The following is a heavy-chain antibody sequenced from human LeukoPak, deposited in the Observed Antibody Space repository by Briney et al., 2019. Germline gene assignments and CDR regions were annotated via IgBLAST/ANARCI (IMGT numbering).Heavy chain of an antibody. J-gene: IGHJ6*02. CDR2: ITSSGSSI. CDR1: GFTFNTYT. V-gene: IGHV3-48*04. CDR3: ARMDYYYGMDV. Sequence: GGSLRLSCAASGFTFNTYTMSWVRQAPGKGLEWVSSITSSGSSIYYADSVKGRFTISRDNAKNSLYLQMNSLRAEDTAVYYCARMDYYYGMDVWGQGTTVTVSS.